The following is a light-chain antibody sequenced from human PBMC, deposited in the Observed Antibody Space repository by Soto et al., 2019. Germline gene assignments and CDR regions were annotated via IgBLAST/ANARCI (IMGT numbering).Light chain of an antibody. J-gene: IGKJ2*01. CDR1: QSVTSSH. CDR3: LLYFSPDRYT. CDR2: GAS. V-gene: IGKV3-20*01. Sequence: DIVLTQPPGTLSLSPGERATLSCRARQSVTSSHLAWYQQKPGQAPRLLIYGASTRATGIPDRFSGSGSDTDFSLTIRRLDPEDFAMYYCLLYFSPDRYTFGPGTKVQIK.